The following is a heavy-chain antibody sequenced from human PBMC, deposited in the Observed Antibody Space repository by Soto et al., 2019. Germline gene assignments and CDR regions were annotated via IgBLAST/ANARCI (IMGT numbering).Heavy chain of an antibody. CDR3: ARDRHRWFGESPLGPY. D-gene: IGHD3-10*01. Sequence: PGGSLRLSCAASGFTFSDYYMSWIRQAPGKGLEWVSYISSSGSTIYYADSVKGRFTISRDNAKNSLYLQMNSLRAEDTAVYYCARDRHRWFGESPLGPYWGQGTLVTVSS. J-gene: IGHJ4*02. CDR1: GFTFSDYY. V-gene: IGHV3-11*01. CDR2: ISSSGSTI.